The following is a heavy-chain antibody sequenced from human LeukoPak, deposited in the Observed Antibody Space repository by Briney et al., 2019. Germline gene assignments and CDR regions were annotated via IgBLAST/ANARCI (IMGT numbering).Heavy chain of an antibody. D-gene: IGHD5-12*01. J-gene: IGHJ4*02. CDR1: GYTFTGYY. V-gene: IGHV1-2*02. CDR3: ARYSGYEYYFYY. CDR2: INPNSGGT. Sequence: ASVKVSCKASGYTFTGYYMHWVRQAPGQGLERMGWINPNSGGTNYAQKFQGRVTMTRDTSISTAYMELSRLRSDDTAVYYCARYSGYEYYFYYWGQGTLVTVSS.